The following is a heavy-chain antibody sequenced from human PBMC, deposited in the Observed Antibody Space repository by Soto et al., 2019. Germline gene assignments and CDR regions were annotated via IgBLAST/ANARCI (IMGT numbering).Heavy chain of an antibody. Sequence: GASVKVSCKTSGYIFTSYLMHWVRQAPGQRLEWMGWISGVNGNTKYSQNFQGRVTITRDTSASTAYMELSSLRSDDTAVYYCARDSTFYGAYAGYYSGMDVWGQGTTVTVSS. D-gene: IGHD4-17*01. J-gene: IGHJ6*02. CDR3: ARDSTFYGAYAGYYSGMDV. CDR1: GYIFTSYL. CDR2: ISGVNGNT. V-gene: IGHV1-3*01.